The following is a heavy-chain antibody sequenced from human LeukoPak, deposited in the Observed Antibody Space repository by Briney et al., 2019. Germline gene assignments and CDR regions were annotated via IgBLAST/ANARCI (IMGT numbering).Heavy chain of an antibody. V-gene: IGHV4-34*01. CDR3: ARNSAYYDFWSGYPNYYYYGMDV. J-gene: IGHJ6*02. D-gene: IGHD3-3*01. CDR2: INHSGST. Sequence: SETLSLTCAVYGGSFSGYYWSWIRQPPGKGLEWIGEINHSGSTNYNPSLKSRVTISVDTSKNQFSLKLSSVTAADTAVCYCARNSAYYDFWSGYPNYYYYGMDVWGQGTTVTVSS. CDR1: GGSFSGYY.